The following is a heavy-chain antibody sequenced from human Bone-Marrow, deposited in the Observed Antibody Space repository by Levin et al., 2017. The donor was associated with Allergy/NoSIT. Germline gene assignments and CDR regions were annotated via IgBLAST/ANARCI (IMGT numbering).Heavy chain of an antibody. D-gene: IGHD3-10*01. CDR2: ITIYNGNT. V-gene: IGHV1-45*02. J-gene: IGHJ6*02. CDR3: VRSSLDSSATYAMEV. CDR1: EYIFTYRF. Sequence: TGGSLRLSCTASEYIFTYRFLHWVRQAPGQPLEWLGWITIYNGNTKYAETFRDRVTITRETSLSTVHMELRSLKSEDTATYFCVRSSLDSSATYAMEVWGQGTTVTVSS.